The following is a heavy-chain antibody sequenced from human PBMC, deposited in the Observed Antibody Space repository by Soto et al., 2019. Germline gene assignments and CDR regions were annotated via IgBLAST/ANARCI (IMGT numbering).Heavy chain of an antibody. J-gene: IGHJ4*02. CDR3: ARSGRYYAGDTAY. D-gene: IGHD2-21*02. Sequence: QVQLVQSGAEVKKPGASVKVSCKASGFTFTSYGFSWVRQAPGQGLELMGWISAYNGDTNYPQKFQGRVTVTTDTSTSTAYMEMRSLTSDDTAVYYCARSGRYYAGDTAYWGQETLVTVSS. CDR2: ISAYNGDT. V-gene: IGHV1-18*01. CDR1: GFTFTSYG.